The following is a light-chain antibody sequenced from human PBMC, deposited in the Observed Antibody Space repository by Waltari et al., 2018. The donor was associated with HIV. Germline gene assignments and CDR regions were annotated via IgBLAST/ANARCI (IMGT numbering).Light chain of an antibody. CDR2: RDN. CDR1: SNNVGNPG. CDR3: ATWDISLSAVV. Sequence: QAGLPQPPSVSKGMRQTATLTCTGNSNNVGNPGAAWLQQHQGHPPKLLSYRDNKRPSGISERFSASRSGNTASLTITGVQPEDEADYFCATWDISLSAVVFGGGTTLTVL. V-gene: IGLV10-54*04. J-gene: IGLJ2*01.